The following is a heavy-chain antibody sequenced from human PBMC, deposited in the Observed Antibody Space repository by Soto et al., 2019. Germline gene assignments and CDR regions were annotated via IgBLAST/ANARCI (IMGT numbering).Heavy chain of an antibody. Sequence: PSETLSLTCAVYGGSFSGYYWSWIRQPPGKGLEWIGEINHSGSTNYNPSLKSRVTISVDTSKNQFSLKLSPVTAADTAVYYCARGRLDFWSGYYRKYYFDYWGQGTLVTVSS. J-gene: IGHJ4*02. CDR3: ARGRLDFWSGYYRKYYFDY. D-gene: IGHD3-3*01. CDR2: INHSGST. CDR1: GGSFSGYY. V-gene: IGHV4-34*01.